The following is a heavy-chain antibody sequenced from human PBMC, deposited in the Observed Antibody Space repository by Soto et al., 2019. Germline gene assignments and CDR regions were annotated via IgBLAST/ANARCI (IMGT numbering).Heavy chain of an antibody. D-gene: IGHD5-18*01. V-gene: IGHV3-30-3*01. CDR3: ARAMDTAMASKDNWFDP. J-gene: IGHJ5*02. CDR2: ITYDENNR. Sequence: SLRLSCAASGFTFSDYDMSWIRQAPGKGLEWVAAITYDENNRYYTDSVKGRFTISRDNSKNTLYLQVNSLRAEDTAVYYCARAMDTAMASKDNWFDPWGQGTLVTVSS. CDR1: GFTFSDYD.